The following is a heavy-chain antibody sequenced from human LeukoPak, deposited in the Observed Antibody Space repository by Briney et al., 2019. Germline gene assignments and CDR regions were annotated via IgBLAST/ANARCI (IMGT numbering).Heavy chain of an antibody. J-gene: IGHJ4*02. CDR2: ISSSGSYI. V-gene: IGHV3-21*01. Sequence: GGSLRLSCAASGFIFSNYNMNWVRQAPGKGLEWVSFISSSGSYIYFADSVNGRFTISRDNAKNSLYLQMNSLRAEDTAVYYCARARGVGYGLYYFDYWGQGTLVTVSS. CDR3: ARARGVGYGLYYFDY. D-gene: IGHD5-12*01. CDR1: GFIFSNYN.